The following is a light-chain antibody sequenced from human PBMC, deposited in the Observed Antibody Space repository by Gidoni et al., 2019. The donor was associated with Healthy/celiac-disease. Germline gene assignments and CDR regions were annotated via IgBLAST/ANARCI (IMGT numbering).Light chain of an antibody. Sequence: SYVLTQPTSVAVAPGKTARITCGGNNLGSKSVHWYQQKPGQAPVLVVYDDSDRPSGIPERFSGSNSGNTATLTISRVEAGDEADYYCQVWDSSSDHWVFGGGTKLTVL. CDR2: DDS. CDR1: NLGSKS. V-gene: IGLV3-21*03. CDR3: QVWDSSSDHWV. J-gene: IGLJ3*02.